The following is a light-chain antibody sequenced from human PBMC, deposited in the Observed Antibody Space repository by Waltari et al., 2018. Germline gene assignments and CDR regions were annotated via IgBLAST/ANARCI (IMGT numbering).Light chain of an antibody. CDR2: DVS. CDR1: SSDVGAYNF. Sequence: QSALPQPASVSGSPGQPTTISCTGTSSDVGAYNFVSWYQQHPGKAPKFMIYDVSKRPSGVSNRFSGSKSGNTASLTISGLQAEDEADYYCCSYAGTSTVIFGGGTKLTVL. V-gene: IGLV2-23*02. CDR3: CSYAGTSTVI. J-gene: IGLJ2*01.